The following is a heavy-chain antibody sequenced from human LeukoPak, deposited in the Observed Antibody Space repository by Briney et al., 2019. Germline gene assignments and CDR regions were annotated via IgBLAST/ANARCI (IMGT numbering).Heavy chain of an antibody. CDR1: GFTFSSYS. Sequence: PGGSLRLSCAASGFTFSSYSMNWVRQAPGKGLEWVSYISSSSSTIYYADSVKGRFTISRDNAKNSLYLQMNSLRDEDTAVYYCARDVYSSGPSYFDYWGQGTLVTVSS. CDR3: ARDVYSSGPSYFDY. CDR2: ISSSSSTI. J-gene: IGHJ4*02. V-gene: IGHV3-48*02. D-gene: IGHD6-19*01.